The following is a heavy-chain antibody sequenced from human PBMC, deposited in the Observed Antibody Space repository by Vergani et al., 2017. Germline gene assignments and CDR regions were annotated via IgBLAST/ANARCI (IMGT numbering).Heavy chain of an antibody. J-gene: IGHJ4*02. Sequence: QVQLKESGPGLVKPSQTLYVTCPVSGGSIRSGNYYWSWIGQPPGKGLEGIGYLYYSGSTYYNQSLKRRVTISVDTSKNQFSLKLSSVTASDTAVYYCGRTTMVRVVRNDYWGQGTLVTVSS. V-gene: IGHV4-30-4*08. CDR2: LYYSGST. CDR1: GGSIRSGNYY. CDR3: GRTTMVRVVRNDY. D-gene: IGHD3-10*01.